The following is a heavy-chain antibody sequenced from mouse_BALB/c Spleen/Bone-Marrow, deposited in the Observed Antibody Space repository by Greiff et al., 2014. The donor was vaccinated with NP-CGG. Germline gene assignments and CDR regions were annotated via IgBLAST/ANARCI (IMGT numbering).Heavy chain of an antibody. J-gene: IGHJ2*01. CDR3: TRWGWSFDY. V-gene: IGHV1-9*01. Sequence: VKLVESGAELMKPGASVKISCKATGYTFSSYWIEWVKQRPGHGLEWIGEILPGSGSSNYNEKFKGKATITADTSSNTAYVQLSSLTSEDSAVYYCTRWGWSFDYWGQGTTLTVSS. CDR1: GYTFSSYW. CDR2: ILPGSGSS. D-gene: IGHD2-3*01.